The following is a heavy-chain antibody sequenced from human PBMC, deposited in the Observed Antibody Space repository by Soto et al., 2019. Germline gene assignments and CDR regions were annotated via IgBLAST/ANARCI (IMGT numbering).Heavy chain of an antibody. D-gene: IGHD3-3*01. CDR3: AKGSYYDFWSGFHYYMDV. J-gene: IGHJ6*03. V-gene: IGHV3-23*01. CDR1: GFTFSSYA. Sequence: PGGSLRLSCAASGFTFSSYAMSWVRQAPGKGLEWVSAISGSGGSTYYADSVKGRFTISRDNSKNTLYLQMNSLRAEDTAVYYFAKGSYYDFWSGFHYYMDVWGKGTTVTVSS. CDR2: ISGSGGST.